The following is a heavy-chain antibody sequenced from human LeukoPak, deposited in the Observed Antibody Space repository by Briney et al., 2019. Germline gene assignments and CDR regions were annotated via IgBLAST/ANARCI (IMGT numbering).Heavy chain of an antibody. D-gene: IGHD3-10*01. CDR1: GFTFSSYG. CDR3: AKDSHYYGSGSYADY. V-gene: IGHV3-30*02. J-gene: IGHJ4*02. Sequence: PGGSLRLSCAASGFTFSSYGMHWVRQAPGKGLEWVAFIRYDGSNKYYADSVKGRFTISRDNSKNTLYLQMNSLRAGDTAVYYCAKDSHYYGSGSYADYWGQGTLVTVSS. CDR2: IRYDGSNK.